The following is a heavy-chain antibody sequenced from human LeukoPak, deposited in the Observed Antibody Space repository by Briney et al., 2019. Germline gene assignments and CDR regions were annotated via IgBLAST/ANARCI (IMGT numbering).Heavy chain of an antibody. CDR2: IYSGGST. Sequence: PGGSLRLSCAASGFTVSSNYMSWVRQAPGKGLEWVSVIYSGGSTSYADSVMGSFTISRDNSKNTLYLQMNSLRVEDTAVYYCARDSMVWGVSAAYWGQGTLVTASS. J-gene: IGHJ4*02. CDR1: GFTVSSNY. V-gene: IGHV3-66*01. CDR3: ARDSMVWGVSAAY. D-gene: IGHD3-10*01.